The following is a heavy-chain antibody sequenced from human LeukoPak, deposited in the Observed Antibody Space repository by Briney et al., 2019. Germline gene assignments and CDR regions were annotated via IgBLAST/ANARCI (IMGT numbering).Heavy chain of an antibody. J-gene: IGHJ4*02. V-gene: IGHV4-39*01. CDR3: ARWASSSWYIYYFDY. Sequence: SETLSLTCTVSGGSISSSSYYWGWIRQPPGKGLEWIGSIYYSGSTYYNPSLKSRVTISVDTSKNQFSLKLSSVTAADTAVYYCARWASSSWYIYYFDYWGQGTLVTVSS. D-gene: IGHD6-13*01. CDR2: IYYSGST. CDR1: GGSISSSSYY.